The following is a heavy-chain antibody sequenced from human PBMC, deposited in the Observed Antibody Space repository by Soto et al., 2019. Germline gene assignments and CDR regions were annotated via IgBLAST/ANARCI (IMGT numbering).Heavy chain of an antibody. J-gene: IGHJ4*02. V-gene: IGHV4-59*01. CDR3: ARGYGRGSYI. CDR2: IYYSGST. CDR1: GGSISSYY. Sequence: QVQLQESGPGRVKPSETLSLTCTVSGGSISSYYWSWIRQPPGKGLEWIGYIYYSGSTNYNPSLKSRVTISVDTSKNQFSLKLSSLTAADTAVYYCARGYGRGSYIWGQGTLVTVSS. D-gene: IGHD1-26*01.